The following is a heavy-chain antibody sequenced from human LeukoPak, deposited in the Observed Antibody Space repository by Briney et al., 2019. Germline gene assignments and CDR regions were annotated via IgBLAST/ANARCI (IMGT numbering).Heavy chain of an antibody. J-gene: IGHJ4*02. CDR1: GFTFSSYA. CDR3: SKGKTAYEILTGYYLWPFDY. CDR2: ISGSGGST. Sequence: GGSLRLSCAASGFTFSSYAMSWVRQAPGKGLEWVSAISGSGGSTYYADSVKGRFTISRDNSKNTLYLQMNSLRAEDTAVYYCSKGKTAYEILTGYYLWPFDYWGQGTLVTVSS. V-gene: IGHV3-23*01. D-gene: IGHD3-9*01.